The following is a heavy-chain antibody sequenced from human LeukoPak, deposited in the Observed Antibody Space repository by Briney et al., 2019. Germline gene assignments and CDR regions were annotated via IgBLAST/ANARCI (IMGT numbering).Heavy chain of an antibody. CDR2: INHSGST. J-gene: IGHJ6*03. CDR3: AREGKITMVRGVIRYYYMDV. V-gene: IGHV4-34*01. Sequence: PSETLSLTCAVYGASFSGYYWSWIRQPPGKGLEWIGEINHSGSTNYNPSLKSRVTISVDTSKNQFSLKLTSVTAADTAVYYCAREGKITMVRGVIRYYYMDVWGKGTTVTISS. CDR1: GASFSGYY. D-gene: IGHD3-10*01.